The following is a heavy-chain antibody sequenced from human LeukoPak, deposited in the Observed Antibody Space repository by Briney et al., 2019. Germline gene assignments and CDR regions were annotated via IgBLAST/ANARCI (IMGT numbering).Heavy chain of an antibody. V-gene: IGHV4-61*05. CDR1: GGSISSSSYY. CDR2: INHSGYT. CDR3: TRMTTGHDY. D-gene: IGHD4-17*01. Sequence: SETLSLTCTVSGGSISSSSYYWGWVRQTPGKGLEWIGEINHSGYTNDSPSLKSRVTLSIDTSRKQFSLNLRSVTVADAGIYYCTRMTTGHDYWGQGTLVTVSS. J-gene: IGHJ4*02.